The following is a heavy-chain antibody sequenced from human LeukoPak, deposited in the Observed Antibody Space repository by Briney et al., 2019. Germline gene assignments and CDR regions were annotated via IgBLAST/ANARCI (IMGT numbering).Heavy chain of an antibody. CDR1: GFAFTNFG. CDR3: AKGDYYDLDS. Sequence: GSLRLSCPASGFAFTNFGMNWVRPAPGKGLGWVSIITSGVGITYYADSVKGRFTISRDNSRNTLYLQMNSLRAEDTAVYYCAKGDYYDLDSWGQGILVTVSS. D-gene: IGHD3-22*01. CDR2: ITSGVGIT. V-gene: IGHV3-23*01. J-gene: IGHJ4*02.